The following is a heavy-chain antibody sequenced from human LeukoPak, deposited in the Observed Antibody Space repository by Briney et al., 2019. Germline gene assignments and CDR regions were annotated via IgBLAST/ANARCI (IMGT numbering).Heavy chain of an antibody. V-gene: IGHV4-34*01. CDR3: ARGGGYSYGPPTLGY. CDR2: INHSGST. CDR1: GGSFSGYY. J-gene: IGHJ4*02. D-gene: IGHD5-18*01. Sequence: PSETLSLTCAVYGGSFSGYYWSWIRQPPGKGLEWIGEINHSGSTNYNPSLKSRVTISVDTSKNQFSLKLSSVTAADTAVYYCARGGGYSYGPPTLGYWGQGTLVTVSS.